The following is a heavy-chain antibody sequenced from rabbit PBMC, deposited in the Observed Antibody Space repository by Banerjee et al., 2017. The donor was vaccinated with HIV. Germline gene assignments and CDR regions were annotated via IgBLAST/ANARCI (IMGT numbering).Heavy chain of an antibody. V-gene: IGHV1S40*01. CDR2: IYGGSSGST. Sequence: QSLEESGGDLVKPGASLTLTCTASGFSFSSSYYMCWVRQAPGKGLEWIACIYGGSSGSTYYANWAKGRFTISKTSSTTVTLQMTSLAAADTATYFCARAGYVDSSYWDFWGQGTLVTVS. CDR3: ARAGYVDSSYWDF. CDR1: GFSFSSSYY. D-gene: IGHD8-1*01. J-gene: IGHJ3*01.